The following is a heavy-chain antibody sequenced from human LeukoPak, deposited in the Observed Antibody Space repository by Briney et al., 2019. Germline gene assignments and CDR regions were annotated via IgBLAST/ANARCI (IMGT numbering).Heavy chain of an antibody. J-gene: IGHJ4*02. CDR3: ARANSWELLKGFDY. Sequence: SVKVSCKASGGTFSSYAISWVRQAPGQGLEWMGGIIPIFGTANYAQKFQGRVTITADESTSTAYMELSSLRSDDTAVYYCARANSWELLKGFDYWGQGTLVTVSS. CDR2: IIPIFGTA. CDR1: GGTFSSYA. D-gene: IGHD1-26*01. V-gene: IGHV1-69*13.